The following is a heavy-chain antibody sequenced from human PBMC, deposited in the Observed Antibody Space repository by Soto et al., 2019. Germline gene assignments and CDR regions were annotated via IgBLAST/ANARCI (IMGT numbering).Heavy chain of an antibody. J-gene: IGHJ4*02. CDR3: VSDRGYGHASVPYS. Sequence: QAQLVESGGGVVQPGRSLRLSCAASGFASSSYGMHWVRQAPGTGLEWVAVISYDGSLQHYADSVKGRFTLSRDNSKNMVLLQMSSLRAEDTAVYYCVSDRGYGHASVPYSWGQGTLVSVSS. CDR2: ISYDGSLQ. CDR1: GFASSSYG. D-gene: IGHD5-18*01. V-gene: IGHV3-30*03.